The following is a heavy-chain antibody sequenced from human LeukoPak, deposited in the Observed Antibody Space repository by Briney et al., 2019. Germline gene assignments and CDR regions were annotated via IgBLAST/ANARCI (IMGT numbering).Heavy chain of an antibody. CDR3: ASRPVSDIGPLDY. CDR2: ISASGSKT. Sequence: GGSLRLSCAASGFSFSRYAMSRVRQAPGKGLEYLSGISASGSKTQYADSVKGRFTISRDNSKNILSLQMNSLMADDTAVYYCASRPVSDIGPLDYWGQGTLVIVSS. D-gene: IGHD2-15*01. J-gene: IGHJ4*02. V-gene: IGHV3-23*01. CDR1: GFSFSRYA.